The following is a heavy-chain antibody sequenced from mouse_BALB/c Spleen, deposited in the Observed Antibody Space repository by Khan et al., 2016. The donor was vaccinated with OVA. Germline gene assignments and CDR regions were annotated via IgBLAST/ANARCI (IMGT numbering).Heavy chain of an antibody. Sequence: EVQLLETGGGLVQPGGSRKISCAASGFTFSSFGMHWVRQAPKKGLEWVAYMSSCNSTIYYVDTVKGRFTISRDNPTNTLFLQMTSLRSEDTAMYYCARSGGNFHWYFDVWGEGTSVTVSS. CDR2: MSSCNSTI. D-gene: IGHD2-1*01. J-gene: IGHJ1*01. CDR3: ARSGGNFHWYFDV. CDR1: GFTFSSFG. V-gene: IGHV5-17*02.